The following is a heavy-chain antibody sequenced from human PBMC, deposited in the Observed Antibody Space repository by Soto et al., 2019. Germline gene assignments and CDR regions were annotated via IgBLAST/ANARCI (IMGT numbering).Heavy chain of an antibody. CDR3: AKDLSYCSGGSCYPAYFDY. V-gene: IGHV3-23*01. Sequence: PGGSLRLSCAASGFTFSSYAMSWVRQAPGKGLEWVSAISGSGGSTYYADSVKGRFTISRDNSKNTLYLQMNSLRAEDTAVYYCAKDLSYCSGGSCYPAYFDYWGQGTLVTVSS. CDR2: ISGSGGST. CDR1: GFTFSSYA. D-gene: IGHD2-15*01. J-gene: IGHJ4*02.